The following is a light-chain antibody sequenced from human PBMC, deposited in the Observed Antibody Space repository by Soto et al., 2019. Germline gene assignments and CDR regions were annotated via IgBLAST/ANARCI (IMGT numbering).Light chain of an antibody. CDR1: SSDVGGHNS. J-gene: IGLJ1*01. Sequence: QSVLTQPASVAVSPGQSITISCTRTSSDVGGHNSVSWYRQDPGKAPKLMIYDVSNRPSGVSDRFSGSKSGNTASLTISGLQIEDEADYYCSSFTSSVTYVFGTGTKVTVL. CDR3: SSFTSSVTYV. CDR2: DVS. V-gene: IGLV2-14*01.